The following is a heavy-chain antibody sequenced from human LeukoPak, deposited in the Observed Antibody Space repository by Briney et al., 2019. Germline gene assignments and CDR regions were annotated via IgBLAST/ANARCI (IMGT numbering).Heavy chain of an antibody. Sequence: SETLSLTCTVSGGSISSSNYYWGWIRQPPGKGLERIGSIYYSGSPYYNPSLKSRVTISVNTYKNQYSIQLSSVAAADTAVYYCAKHVGDILASYYLNCYYYYMDVWGKGTTVTVSS. CDR3: AKHVGDILASYYLNCYYYYMDV. D-gene: IGHD3-9*01. J-gene: IGHJ6*03. CDR1: GGSISSSNYY. CDR2: IYYSGSP. V-gene: IGHV4-39*01.